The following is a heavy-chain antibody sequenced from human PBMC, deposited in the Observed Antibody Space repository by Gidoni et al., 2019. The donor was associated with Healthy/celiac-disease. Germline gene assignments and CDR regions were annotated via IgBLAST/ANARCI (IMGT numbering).Heavy chain of an antibody. CDR1: GFTFSRYW. CDR2: IKQDGSEK. CDR3: AREGISARGVIMDYYYYGMDV. Sequence: EVQLVESGGGLVQPGGSLRLFCAASGFTFSRYWMSWVRQAPGKGLEWVANIKQDGSEKYYVDSVKGRFTISRDNAKNSLYLQMNSLRAEDTAVYYCAREGISARGVIMDYYYYGMDVWGQGTTVTVSS. J-gene: IGHJ6*02. V-gene: IGHV3-7*01. D-gene: IGHD3-10*01.